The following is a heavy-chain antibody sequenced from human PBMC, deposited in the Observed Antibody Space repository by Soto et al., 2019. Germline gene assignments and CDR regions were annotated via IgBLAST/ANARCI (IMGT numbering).Heavy chain of an antibody. CDR1: GFSINNAYY. CDR3: AKWFDSGGYATPL. J-gene: IGHJ4*02. CDR2: VYHGVTA. D-gene: IGHD3-22*01. Sequence: SETLSLTCAVSGFSINNAYYWGWIRQPPGKGLDWIGTVYHGVTAFYNPSLKSRASISVDSSKNQFSLNLTSVTAADTAVYYCAKWFDSGGYATPLWGQGTLVTVSS. V-gene: IGHV4-38-2*01.